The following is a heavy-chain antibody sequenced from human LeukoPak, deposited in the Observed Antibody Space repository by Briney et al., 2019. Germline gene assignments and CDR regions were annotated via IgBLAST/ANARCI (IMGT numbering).Heavy chain of an antibody. J-gene: IGHJ4*02. CDR3: AKERRPMVRGVFIQG. CDR2: IRYDGSNK. D-gene: IGHD3-10*01. Sequence: GGSLRLSCAASGFTFSSYGMHWVRQAPGKGLEWVAFIRYDGSNKYYADSVKGRFTISRDKSKNTLYLQMNSLRAEDTAVYYCAKERRPMVRGVFIQGGGQGTLVTVS. CDR1: GFTFSSYG. V-gene: IGHV3-30*02.